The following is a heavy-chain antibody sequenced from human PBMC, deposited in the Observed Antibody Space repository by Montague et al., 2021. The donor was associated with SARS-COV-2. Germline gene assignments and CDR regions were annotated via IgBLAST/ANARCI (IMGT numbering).Heavy chain of an antibody. CDR2: IYYSRTT. CDR1: GGSITGNYY. J-gene: IGHJ3*02. CDR3: ARPLVRGVPKAFDI. D-gene: IGHD3-10*01. Sequence: SETLSLTCTVSGGSITGNYYWGWIRQPPGKGLEWVGNIYYSRTTFINPSLESRVTISVDASKDQFSLNLTSVTAADTAVYYCARPLVRGVPKAFDIWGQGALVIVSS. V-gene: IGHV4-39*01.